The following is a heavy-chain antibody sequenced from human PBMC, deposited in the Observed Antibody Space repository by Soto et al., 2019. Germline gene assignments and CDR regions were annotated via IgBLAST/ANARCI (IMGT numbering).Heavy chain of an antibody. Sequence: SETLSLTCTVSGGSISSGGYYWSWIRQHPGKGLEWIGYIYYSGSTYYNPSLKSRVTISVDTSKNQFSLKLSSVTAADTAVYYSARDVERYGSGSFWFDPWGQGTLVTVSS. CDR3: ARDVERYGSGSFWFDP. D-gene: IGHD3-10*01. V-gene: IGHV4-31*03. CDR1: GGSISSGGYY. CDR2: IYYSGST. J-gene: IGHJ5*02.